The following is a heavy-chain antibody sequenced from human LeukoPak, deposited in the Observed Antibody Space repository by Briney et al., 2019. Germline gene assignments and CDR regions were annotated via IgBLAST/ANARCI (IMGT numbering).Heavy chain of an antibody. J-gene: IGHJ4*02. D-gene: IGHD3-22*01. V-gene: IGHV4-59*08. CDR3: ARHKDHYDSSGYYSPSDY. Sequence: NTADTLSLTCTVSGRSISSYYWSWVRQPPGKGLEWIGDVYDSGSTKYNPSLKGRATISVDTSKNQFSLKLRSVTAADTAVYYCARHKDHYDSSGYYSPSDYWGQGTLVTGSS. CDR2: VYDSGST. CDR1: GRSISSYY.